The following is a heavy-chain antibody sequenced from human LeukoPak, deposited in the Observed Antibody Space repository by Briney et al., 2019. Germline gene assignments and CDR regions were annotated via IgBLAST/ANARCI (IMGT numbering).Heavy chain of an antibody. CDR1: GGSISGYF. D-gene: IGHD5-12*01. Sequence: SETLSLTCTVSGGSISGYFWTWIRQPAGKGLEWIGRIYSSGSNNYNPSLKSRVTMSLDTSKNHFSLNLTSVTAADTAVYCCAREPTSGREPTSGRPLDYWGQGTLVTVSS. CDR3: AREPTSGREPTSGRPLDY. J-gene: IGHJ4*02. V-gene: IGHV4-4*07. CDR2: IYSSGSN.